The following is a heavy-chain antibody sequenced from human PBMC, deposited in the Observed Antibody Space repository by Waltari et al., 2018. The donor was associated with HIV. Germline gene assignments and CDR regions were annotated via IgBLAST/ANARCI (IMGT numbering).Heavy chain of an antibody. Sequence: QVQLPESGPGLVRPSETLSLTCTVSGGSFTSYYWTWVRQAAGKGLEWIGRIYYTGNTNYNPSLKSRVTMSVDTYNNQFSLRLSSVTAADTAVYYCVRNLWFGEIRWFDPWGQGTLVTVSS. D-gene: IGHD3-10*01. J-gene: IGHJ5*02. CDR3: VRNLWFGEIRWFDP. V-gene: IGHV4-4*07. CDR2: IYYTGNT. CDR1: GGSFTSYY.